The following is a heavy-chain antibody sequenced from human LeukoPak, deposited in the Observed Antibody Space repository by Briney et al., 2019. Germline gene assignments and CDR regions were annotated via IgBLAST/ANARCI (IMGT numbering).Heavy chain of an antibody. CDR3: ARGLVRGVIIRSRYWFDP. J-gene: IGHJ5*02. CDR1: GGSFSGYY. CDR2: INHSGST. V-gene: IGHV4-34*01. Sequence: SETLSLTCAVYGGSFSGYYWSWIRQPPGKGLEWIGEINHSGSTNYNPSLKSRVTISVDTSKNQFSLKLSSVTAADTAVYYCARGLVRGVIIRSRYWFDPWGQGTLVTVSS. D-gene: IGHD3-10*01.